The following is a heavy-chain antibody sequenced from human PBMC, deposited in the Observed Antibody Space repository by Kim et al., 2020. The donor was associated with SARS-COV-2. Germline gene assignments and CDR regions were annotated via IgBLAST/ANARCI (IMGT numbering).Heavy chain of an antibody. CDR3: ARDPSGYVDGLFQSSTDAFDI. CDR1: GYTFTSYG. V-gene: IGHV1-18*01. CDR2: ISAYNGNT. Sequence: ASVKVSCKASGYTFTSYGISWVRQAPGQGLEWMGWISAYNGNTNYAQKLQGRVTMTTDTSTSTAYMELRSLRSDDTAVYYCARDPSGYVDGLFQSSTDAFDICGQGTMVTLSS. D-gene: IGHD3-9*01. J-gene: IGHJ3*02.